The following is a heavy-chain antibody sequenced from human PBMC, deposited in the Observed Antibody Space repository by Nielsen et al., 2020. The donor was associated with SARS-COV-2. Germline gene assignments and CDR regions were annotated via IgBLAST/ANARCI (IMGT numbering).Heavy chain of an antibody. CDR3: TRVNEDQKYSFGLYFFDM. V-gene: IGHV1-69*01. D-gene: IGHD5-18*01. J-gene: IGHJ4*02. CDR2: IIPIFGTP. Sequence: WVRQAPGQGLEWMGGIIPIFGTPNTAQKFQGRLTINADDSTSTAFMELSSLRSEDTAVYYCTRVNEDQKYSFGLYFFDMWGQGTVVTVSS.